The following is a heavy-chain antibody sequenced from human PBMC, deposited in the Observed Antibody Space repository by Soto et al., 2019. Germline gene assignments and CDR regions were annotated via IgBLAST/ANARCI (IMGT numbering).Heavy chain of an antibody. Sequence: QVQLVQSGAEVKKPGSSVKVSCKASGGTFSSYAISWVRQAPGQGLEWMGGIIPIFGTANYAQKYQGRVTITADKSTSTAYMELSSLRSEDTAVYYCARDVTTVVTPYYYGMDVWGQGTTVTVFS. CDR1: GGTFSSYA. V-gene: IGHV1-69*06. CDR2: IIPIFGTA. J-gene: IGHJ6*02. D-gene: IGHD4-17*01. CDR3: ARDVTTVVTPYYYGMDV.